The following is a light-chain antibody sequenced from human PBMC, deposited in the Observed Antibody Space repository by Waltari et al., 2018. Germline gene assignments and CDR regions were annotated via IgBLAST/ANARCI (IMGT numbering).Light chain of an antibody. J-gene: IGLJ3*02. Sequence: SYDLTQPPSVSVSPGQTASITCSGDILGNKYASWYQQKPGQSPLLVIYQDTKRPLEIPERFSGSKSANAATLTITGTQAVDEADYYCQALGTGAWVFGGGTKLTVL. CDR3: QALGTGAWV. CDR1: ILGNKY. V-gene: IGLV3-1*01. CDR2: QDT.